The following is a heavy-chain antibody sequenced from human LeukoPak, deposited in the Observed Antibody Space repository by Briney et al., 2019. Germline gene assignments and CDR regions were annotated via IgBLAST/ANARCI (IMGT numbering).Heavy chain of an antibody. D-gene: IGHD3-9*01. CDR2: ISAYNGNT. CDR3: ARDSYDILTGYAHYYYYMDV. J-gene: IGHJ6*03. V-gene: IGHV1-18*01. CDR1: GGTFSSYA. Sequence: ASVKVSCKASGGTFSSYAISWVRQAPGQGLEWMGWISAYNGNTNYAQKLQGRVTMTTDTSTSTAYMELRSLRSDDTAVYYCARDSYDILTGYAHYYYYMDVWGKGTTVTVSS.